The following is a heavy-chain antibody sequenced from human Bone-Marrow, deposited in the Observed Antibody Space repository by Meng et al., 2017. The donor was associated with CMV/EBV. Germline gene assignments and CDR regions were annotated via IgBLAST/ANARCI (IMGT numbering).Heavy chain of an antibody. CDR1: GYSFTSYW. D-gene: IGHD1-7*01. CDR3: ATTGTTGYYGMDV. J-gene: IGHJ6*02. CDR2: IYPGDSDT. V-gene: IGHV5-51*01. Sequence: KVSCKGSGYSFTSYWIGWVRQMLGKGLEWMGIIYPGDSDTRYSPSFQGQVTISADKSISTAYLQWSSLKASDTAMYYCATTGTTGYYGMDVWGQGTTVTVSS.